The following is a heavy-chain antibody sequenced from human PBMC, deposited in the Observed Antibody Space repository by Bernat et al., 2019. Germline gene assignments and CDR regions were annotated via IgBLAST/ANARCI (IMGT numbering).Heavy chain of an antibody. J-gene: IGHJ5*02. V-gene: IGHV3-66*04. CDR1: GFTVSSNY. CDR2: IYSDGST. D-gene: IGHD3-3*01. Sequence: EVQLVESGGNLVQPGGSLRLSCAASGFTVSSNYMSWVRQAPGKGLEWVSTIYSDGSTYYAYSVKGRFVSSRDNSKNTLFLHMSRLRADDMALYYCARQDDFWSGFVVWGQGTLVTVSS. CDR3: ARQDDFWSGFVV.